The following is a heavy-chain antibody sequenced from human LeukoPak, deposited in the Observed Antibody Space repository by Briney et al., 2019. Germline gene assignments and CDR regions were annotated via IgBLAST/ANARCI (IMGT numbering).Heavy chain of an antibody. CDR1: GGSISSSSYY. CDR3: ARGLRGGYYDSSGYYKY. Sequence: SETLSLTCTVSGGSISSSSYYRGWIRQPPGKGLEWIGEINHSGSTNYNPSLKSRVTISVDTSKNQFSLKLSSVTAADTAVYYCARGLRGGYYDSSGYYKYWGQGTLVTVSS. D-gene: IGHD3-22*01. CDR2: INHSGST. J-gene: IGHJ4*02. V-gene: IGHV4-39*07.